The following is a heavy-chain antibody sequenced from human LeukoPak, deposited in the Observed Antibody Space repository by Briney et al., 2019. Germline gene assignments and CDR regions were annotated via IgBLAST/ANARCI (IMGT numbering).Heavy chain of an antibody. CDR3: ARQDRSWGGGFDY. D-gene: IGHD6-13*01. Sequence: GESLKISCKGSGYSFTSYWIGWVRQMPGKDLEWMGIIYPGDSDTRYSPSFQGQVTISADKSISTAYLQWSSLKASDTAMCYCARQDRSWGGGFDYWGQGTLVTVSS. CDR1: GYSFTSYW. V-gene: IGHV5-51*01. J-gene: IGHJ4*02. CDR2: IYPGDSDT.